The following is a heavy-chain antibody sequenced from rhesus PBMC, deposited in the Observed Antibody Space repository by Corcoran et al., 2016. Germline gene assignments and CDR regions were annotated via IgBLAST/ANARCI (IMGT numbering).Heavy chain of an antibody. V-gene: IGHV4-122*02. J-gene: IGHJ4*01. Sequence: QVQLQASGPGLVKSSETLSLTCAVSGGSIRISYHSWSCIRQSPGKGLEWIVCISQSGSTSYNPSLKSRVTISRDTSKNQFSLKLTSVTAADTAFYYCARRDCSSSSCYFDNWGQGVLVTVSS. CDR2: ISQSGST. CDR1: GGSIRISYHS. D-gene: IGHD2-2*01. CDR3: ARRDCSSSSCYFDN.